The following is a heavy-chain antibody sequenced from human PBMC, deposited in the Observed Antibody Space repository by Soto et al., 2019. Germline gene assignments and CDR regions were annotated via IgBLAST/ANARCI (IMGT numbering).Heavy chain of an antibody. CDR2: VYYSGTT. CDR3: FWSFRNKWVVFAF. V-gene: IGHV4-30-4*03. CDR1: GGATVSGENY. D-gene: IGHD3-3*01. J-gene: IGHJ4*02. Sequence: SETRSLTCAVSGGATVSGENYDCSWVRQFPGRGLEWMGFVYYSGTTDYTPSLKSRVSMSVDTSKTQFSLKLKSVTAADTAVCFCFWSFRNKWVVFAFCGQGVPVIVSS.